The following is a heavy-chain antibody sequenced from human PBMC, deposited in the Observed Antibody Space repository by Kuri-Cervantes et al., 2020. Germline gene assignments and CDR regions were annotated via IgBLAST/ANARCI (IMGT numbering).Heavy chain of an antibody. CDR3: ARIRVRYYYGMDV. Sequence: GESLKISCAASGFTFSSYWMSWVRQAPGKGLEWVANIKQDGSEKYYVDSVKGRFTISRDNAKNSLYLQMNSLRAEDTAVYYCARIRVRYYYGMDVWGQGTMVTVSS. CDR1: GFTFSSYW. J-gene: IGHJ6*02. CDR2: IKQDGSEK. V-gene: IGHV3-7*01. D-gene: IGHD2-21*01.